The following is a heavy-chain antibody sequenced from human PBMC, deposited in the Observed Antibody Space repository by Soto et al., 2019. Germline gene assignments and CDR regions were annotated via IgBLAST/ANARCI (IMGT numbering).Heavy chain of an antibody. CDR2: IYFSEST. V-gene: IGHV4-28*01. Sequence: QVQLQESGPGLVKPSDTLSLTCAVSGYSISSSNWRGWIRQPPGKGLEWIGNIYFSESTHYNPSLKSRVTMSVDLSKNQFSLRLSSVTAVDTAVYYCARMGYSSGWYWSWFDPWGQGTLVTVSP. CDR1: GYSISSSNW. CDR3: ARMGYSSGWYWSWFDP. D-gene: IGHD6-19*01. J-gene: IGHJ5*02.